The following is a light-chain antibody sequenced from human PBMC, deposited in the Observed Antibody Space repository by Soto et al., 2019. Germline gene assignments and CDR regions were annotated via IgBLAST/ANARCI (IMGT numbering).Light chain of an antibody. CDR3: QPYRTS. V-gene: IGKV3-20*01. Sequence: EIVLTQSPGTLSLSPGERATLSCRASQSVSSSYLAWYQQKPGQAPRQLIYGASSRATGIPDRFSGSGSGTDFTLTITRLEPEDFAVYYCQPYRTSFVGGTRVEIK. CDR2: GAS. CDR1: QSVSSSY. J-gene: IGKJ4*01.